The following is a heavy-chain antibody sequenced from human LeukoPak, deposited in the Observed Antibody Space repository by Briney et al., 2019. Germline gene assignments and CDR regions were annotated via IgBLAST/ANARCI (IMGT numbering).Heavy chain of an antibody. CDR1: GFTFSSYS. CDR3: ARDLRSSGWYYFDY. Sequence: GGSMRLSCAASGFTFSSYSMNWVRQAPGKGLEWVSSISSSSTYIYYADSVKGRFTISRDNAKNSLYLQMNSLRAEDTAVYYCARDLRSSGWYYFDYWGQGTLVTVSS. V-gene: IGHV3-21*01. J-gene: IGHJ4*02. CDR2: ISSSSTYI. D-gene: IGHD6-19*01.